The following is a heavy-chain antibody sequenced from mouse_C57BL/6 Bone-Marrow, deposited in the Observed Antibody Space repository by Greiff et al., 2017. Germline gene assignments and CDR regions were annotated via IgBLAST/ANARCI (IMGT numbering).Heavy chain of an antibody. CDR2: ISSKSSNYAT. CDR1: GFTFNTYA. J-gene: IGHJ2*01. V-gene: IGHV10-3*01. CDR3: VREGTRFDY. Sequence: EVQLVESGGGLVQPKGSLKLSCAASGFTFNTYAMHWVRQAPGKGLEWVARISSKSSNYATYYADSVKDRFTISRDDSQSMLYLQMNNLKTKDTAMYYCVREGTRFDYWGQGTTRTVSS.